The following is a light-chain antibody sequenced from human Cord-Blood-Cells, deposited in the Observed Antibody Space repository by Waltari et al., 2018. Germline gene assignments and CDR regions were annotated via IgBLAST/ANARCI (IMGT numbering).Light chain of an antibody. CDR3: SSYTSSSTLVV. V-gene: IGLV2-14*01. CDR1: SSDVGGYNS. Sequence: QSALPHPASVSGSPGQSIPLPCPGTSSDVGGYNSLPWYQQHPGKAPKLMIYDVSNRPSGVSNRFSGSKSGNTASLTISGRQAEDEADYYCSSYTSSSTLVVFGGGTKLTVL. J-gene: IGLJ2*01. CDR2: DVS.